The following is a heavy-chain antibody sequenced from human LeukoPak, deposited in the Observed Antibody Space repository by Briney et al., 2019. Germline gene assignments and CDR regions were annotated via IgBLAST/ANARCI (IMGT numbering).Heavy chain of an antibody. V-gene: IGHV1-18*01. CDR2: ISAYNGNT. CDR1: GYTFTSYG. CDR3: ARDLRRKDSSGYYPMGY. J-gene: IGHJ4*02. D-gene: IGHD3-22*01. Sequence: GASVKVSCKASGYTFTSYGISWVRQAPGQGLEWMGWISAYNGNTNYAQKLQGRVTMTTDTSTSTAYMELRSLRSDDTAVYCRARDLRRKDSSGYYPMGYWGQGTLVTVSS.